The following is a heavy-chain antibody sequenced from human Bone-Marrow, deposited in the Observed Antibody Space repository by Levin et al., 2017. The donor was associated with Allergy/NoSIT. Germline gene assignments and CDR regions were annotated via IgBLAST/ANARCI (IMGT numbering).Heavy chain of an antibody. CDR2: ISAYNGNT. Sequence: ASVKVSCKASGYTFTSYGISWVRQAPGQGLEWMGWISAYNGNTNYAQKLQGRVTMTTDTSTSTAYMELRSLRSDDTAVYYCARDGVTIFGVVIRYAFDIWGQGTMVTVSS. J-gene: IGHJ3*02. CDR1: GYTFTSYG. V-gene: IGHV1-18*01. CDR3: ARDGVTIFGVVIRYAFDI. D-gene: IGHD3-3*01.